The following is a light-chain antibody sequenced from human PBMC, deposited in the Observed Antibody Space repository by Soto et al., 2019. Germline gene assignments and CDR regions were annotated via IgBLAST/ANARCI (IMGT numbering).Light chain of an antibody. CDR1: QSVDTNF. CDR2: DTS. J-gene: IGKJ4*01. CDR3: QQYGYLPGT. V-gene: IGKV3-20*01. Sequence: EIVLTQSPGTLSLSPGERATLSCRASQSVDTNFLAWYQQKPGQAPRLLIYDTSTRATGIPDRFSGSGSATDFTLTISRLEPEDFGVYYCQQYGYLPGTFGGGTKVEIK.